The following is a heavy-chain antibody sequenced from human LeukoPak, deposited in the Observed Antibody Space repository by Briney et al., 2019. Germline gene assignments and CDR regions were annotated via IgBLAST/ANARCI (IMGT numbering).Heavy chain of an antibody. CDR2: TSYDGSIK. V-gene: IGHV3-30*04. Sequence: GGSLRLSCAASGFTFSSSAMYWVRQAPGKGLEWVAATSYDGSIKYDADSVKGRFTISRDNSKNALYLQMNSLRAEDTAVYYCARDSGSFEYFQHWGQGTLVTASP. CDR3: ARDSGSFEYFQH. CDR1: GFTFSSSA. J-gene: IGHJ1*01. D-gene: IGHD1-26*01.